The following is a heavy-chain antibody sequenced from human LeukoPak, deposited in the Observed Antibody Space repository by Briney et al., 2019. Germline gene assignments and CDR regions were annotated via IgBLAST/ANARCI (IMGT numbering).Heavy chain of an antibody. V-gene: IGHV3-53*01. J-gene: IGHJ4*02. D-gene: IGHD5-12*01. CDR1: GFTLSGNY. CDR3: ARSGYAELDY. Sequence: GGSLRLSCAAPGFTLSGNYMSSVRQAPGKRLEWGSVIYSGGSTYYADSVKGRFTISRDNSKNTLYLQMNSLRAEDTGVYYCARSGYAELDYWGQGTLVTVSS. CDR2: IYSGGST.